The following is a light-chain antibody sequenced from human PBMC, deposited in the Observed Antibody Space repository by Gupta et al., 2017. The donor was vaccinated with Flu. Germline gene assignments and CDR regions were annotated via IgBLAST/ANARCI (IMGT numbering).Light chain of an antibody. Sequence: DIVLTQSPDSLTVSLGERATINCRSSPAVVYSPTGVNYIAWYQHKPGQRPKLLLHWGSTRESGVPDRFSGSGSGSDFTLTISSLQSEDAAVYYCQQDYMIHRFGGGTRVEI. V-gene: IGKV4-1*01. CDR2: WGS. J-gene: IGKJ4*01. CDR1: PAVVYSPTGVNY. CDR3: QQDYMIHR.